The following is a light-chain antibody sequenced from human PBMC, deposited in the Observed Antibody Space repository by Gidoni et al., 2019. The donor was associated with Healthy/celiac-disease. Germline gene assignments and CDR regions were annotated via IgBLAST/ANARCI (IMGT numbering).Light chain of an antibody. Sequence: DIVMTQSPLSLPVTPGKPASISCRSSQSLLHSNGYNYLDWYLQKPGQSPQLLIYLGSNRASGVPDRFSGSGSGTDFTLKISRVEAEDVGVYYCMQALQTPLTFGGXTKVEIK. CDR1: QSLLHSNGYNY. CDR3: MQALQTPLT. V-gene: IGKV2-28*01. J-gene: IGKJ4*01. CDR2: LGS.